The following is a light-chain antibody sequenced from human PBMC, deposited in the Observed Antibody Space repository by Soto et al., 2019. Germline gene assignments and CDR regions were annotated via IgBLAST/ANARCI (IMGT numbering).Light chain of an antibody. CDR1: SSNIGAGYD. CDR2: GNS. V-gene: IGLV1-40*01. J-gene: IGLJ3*02. Sequence: QSVLTQPPSVSGAPGQRVTISCTGSSSNIGAGYDVHWYQQLPGTAPKLLISGNSNRPSGVPDRFSGSKSGTSASLAITGLQAEDEAVYYCQSYDSSLSVWVFGEGPSSPS. CDR3: QSYDSSLSVWV.